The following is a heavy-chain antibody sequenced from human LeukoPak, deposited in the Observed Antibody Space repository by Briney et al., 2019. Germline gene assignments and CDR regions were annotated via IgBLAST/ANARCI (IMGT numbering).Heavy chain of an antibody. V-gene: IGHV4-59*01. Sequence: PSETLSLTCTVSGGSISSYYWSWIRQPPGKGLEWIRYIYYSGSTNYNPSLKSRVTISVDTSKNQFSLKLSSVTAADTAVYYCARLEYSSSSYWYFDLWGRGTLVTVSS. CDR2: IYYSGST. D-gene: IGHD6-6*01. CDR3: ARLEYSSSSYWYFDL. CDR1: GGSISSYY. J-gene: IGHJ2*01.